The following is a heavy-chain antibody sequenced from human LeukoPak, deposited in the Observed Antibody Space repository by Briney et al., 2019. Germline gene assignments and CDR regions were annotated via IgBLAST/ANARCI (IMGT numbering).Heavy chain of an antibody. CDR3: AKSGGITGTKGSYYFDY. Sequence: GGSLRLSCAASGFTFSSYSMNWVRQAPGKGLEWISIISGSGAITYYADSVKGRFTIFRDNSKNTLYVQMNSLRAEDTAVYYCAKSGGITGTKGSYYFDYWGQGTLVTVSS. V-gene: IGHV3-23*01. D-gene: IGHD1-7*01. J-gene: IGHJ4*02. CDR2: ISGSGAIT. CDR1: GFTFSSYS.